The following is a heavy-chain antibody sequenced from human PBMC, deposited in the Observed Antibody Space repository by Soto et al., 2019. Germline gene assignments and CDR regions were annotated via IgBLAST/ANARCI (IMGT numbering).Heavy chain of an antibody. D-gene: IGHD3-3*01. V-gene: IGHV1-18*01. Sequence: QVQLVQSGAEVKKPGASVKVSCKASDYTFTSYGISWVRQAPGQGLEWMGWISAYNGNTNYAQKLQGRVTMTTDTSTSTAYMELRSLRSDDTAVYYCARDPDDFWSGPDNWFDPWGQGTLVTVSS. CDR1: DYTFTSYG. CDR2: ISAYNGNT. J-gene: IGHJ5*02. CDR3: ARDPDDFWSGPDNWFDP.